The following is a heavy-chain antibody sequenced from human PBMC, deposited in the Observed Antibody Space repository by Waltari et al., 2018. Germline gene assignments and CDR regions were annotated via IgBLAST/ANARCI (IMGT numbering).Heavy chain of an antibody. CDR3: AREAPLVGATDY. D-gene: IGHD1-26*01. CDR2: IYYSGTT. CDR1: GGSISSYY. V-gene: IGHV4-59*01. Sequence: QVQLQESGPGLVKPSETLSLTCTVSGGSISSYYWSWIRQPPGKGLEWIGYIYYSGTTNDNPSLKSRVTISVDTSKNQFSLKLNSVTAADTAVYYCAREAPLVGATDYWGQGTLVTVSS. J-gene: IGHJ4*02.